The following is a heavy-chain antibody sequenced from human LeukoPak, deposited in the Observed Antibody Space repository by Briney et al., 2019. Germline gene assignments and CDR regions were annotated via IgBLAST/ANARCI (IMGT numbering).Heavy chain of an antibody. CDR3: AKDIGGYSYGSPVN. Sequence: PGGSLRLSCAASGFTFSSYGMHWVRQAPGKGLEWVAVIWYDGSNKYYADSVKGRFTISRDNSKNTLYLQMNSLRAEDTALYYCAKDIGGYSYGSPVNWGQGTLVTVSS. CDR2: IWYDGSNK. V-gene: IGHV3-30*02. D-gene: IGHD5-18*01. J-gene: IGHJ4*02. CDR1: GFTFSSYG.